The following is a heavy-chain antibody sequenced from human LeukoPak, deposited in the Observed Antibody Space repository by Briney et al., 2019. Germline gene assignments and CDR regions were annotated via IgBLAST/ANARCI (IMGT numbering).Heavy chain of an antibody. Sequence: PSETLSLTCAVYGGSFSGYCWSWIRQPPGKGLEWIGEINHSGSTNYNPSLKSRVTISVDTSKNQFSLKLSSVTAADTAVYYCARSVSGTGRPEPWIFDYWGQGTLVTVSS. J-gene: IGHJ4*02. CDR3: ARSVSGTGRPEPWIFDY. V-gene: IGHV4-34*01. D-gene: IGHD1-1*01. CDR1: GGSFSGYC. CDR2: INHSGST.